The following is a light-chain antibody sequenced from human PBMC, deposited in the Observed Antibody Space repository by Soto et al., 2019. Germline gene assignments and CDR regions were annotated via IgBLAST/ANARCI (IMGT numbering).Light chain of an antibody. J-gene: IGLJ3*02. CDR1: SSNIGAGYD. V-gene: IGLV1-40*01. CDR2: GNS. Sequence: QSVLTQPPSVSGAPGQRVTISCTGSSSNIGAGYDVPWYQQLPGTAPKLLIYGNSNRPSGVPDRFSGSKSGTSASLAITGLQDEDEADYYCQSYDSSLSGYWVFGGGTKLTVL. CDR3: QSYDSSLSGYWV.